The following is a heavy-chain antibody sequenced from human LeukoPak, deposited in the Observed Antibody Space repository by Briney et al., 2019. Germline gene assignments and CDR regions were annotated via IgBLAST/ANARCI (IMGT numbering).Heavy chain of an antibody. J-gene: IGHJ4*02. Sequence: ASVKVSCKASGGTFSSYAISWVRQAPGQGLEWMGGIIPIFGTANYAQKFQGRVTVTTDESTSTAYMELSSLRSEDTAVYYCARGTTVTTWDFDYWGQGTLVTVSS. V-gene: IGHV1-69*05. CDR1: GGTFSSYA. D-gene: IGHD4-11*01. CDR2: IIPIFGTA. CDR3: ARGTTVTTWDFDY.